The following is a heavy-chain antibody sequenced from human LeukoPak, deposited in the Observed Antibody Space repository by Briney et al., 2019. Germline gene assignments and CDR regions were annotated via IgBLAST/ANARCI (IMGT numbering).Heavy chain of an antibody. CDR1: GFTFSSYW. CDR3: ARDIYDSSGHSDY. Sequence: GGSLRLSCAASGFTFSSYWMSWVRQAPGKGLEWVANIKQDGSEKYYVDSVKGRFTISRDNAKNSLCLQMNSLRAEDTAVYYCARDIYDSSGHSDYWGQGTLVTVSS. J-gene: IGHJ4*02. D-gene: IGHD3-22*01. V-gene: IGHV3-7*01. CDR2: IKQDGSEK.